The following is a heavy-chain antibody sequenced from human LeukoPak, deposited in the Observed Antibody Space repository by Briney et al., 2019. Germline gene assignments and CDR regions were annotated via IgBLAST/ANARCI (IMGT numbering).Heavy chain of an antibody. Sequence: GGSLRLSCAASGFTFSSYGMHWVRQAPGKGLEWVAVICYDGSNKYYADSVKGRFTISRDNSKNPLYLQMNSLRAEDTAVYYCAKVGAAIDYGDYGHFDYWGQGTLVTVSS. CDR3: AKVGAAIDYGDYGHFDY. V-gene: IGHV3-33*06. CDR1: GFTFSSYG. CDR2: ICYDGSNK. D-gene: IGHD4-17*01. J-gene: IGHJ4*02.